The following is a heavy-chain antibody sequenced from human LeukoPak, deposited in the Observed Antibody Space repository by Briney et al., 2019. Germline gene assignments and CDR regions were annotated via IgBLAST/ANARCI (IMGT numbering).Heavy chain of an antibody. V-gene: IGHV3-7*03. CDR2: INRDGSEK. D-gene: IGHD3-3*01. Sequence: GGSLRLSCVVSGFTLSSRWMMWVRQAPGEGLEWMTNINRDGSEKNYVDSVKGRFTNTRDNAENSLYLQMNSLKVEDSAIYYCATYDSWSCYNIAYWGQGTLVTVSS. CDR1: GFTLSSRW. J-gene: IGHJ4*02. CDR3: ATYDSWSCYNIAY.